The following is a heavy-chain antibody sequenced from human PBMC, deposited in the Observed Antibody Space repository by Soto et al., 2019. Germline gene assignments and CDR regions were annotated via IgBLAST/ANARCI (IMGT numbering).Heavy chain of an antibody. J-gene: IGHJ6*02. CDR3: ARQMIVVVPAASLGGMDV. D-gene: IGHD2-2*01. Sequence: PGESLKISCKGSGYSFTSYWIGWVRQMPGKGLEWVGIIYPGDSDTRYSPSFQGQVTISADKSISTAYLQWSSLKASDTAMYYCARQMIVVVPAASLGGMDVWGQGTTVTVSS. V-gene: IGHV5-51*01. CDR2: IYPGDSDT. CDR1: GYSFTSYW.